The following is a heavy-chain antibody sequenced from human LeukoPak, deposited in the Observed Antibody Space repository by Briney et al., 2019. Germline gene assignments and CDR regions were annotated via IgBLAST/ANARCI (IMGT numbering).Heavy chain of an antibody. CDR2: INTKGET. Sequence: PSETLSLTCTVSGVSMSAYQWSWVRQSPEKGLEWIGCINTKGETSYNPSLKSRVTTSVDTSKSQFSPRLTSVTAAGTAVYYCATSNDAKIAPFDHWGQGAPVTVSS. CDR1: GVSMSAYQ. J-gene: IGHJ4*02. CDR3: ATSNDAKIAPFDH. D-gene: IGHD2-21*01. V-gene: IGHV4-4*09.